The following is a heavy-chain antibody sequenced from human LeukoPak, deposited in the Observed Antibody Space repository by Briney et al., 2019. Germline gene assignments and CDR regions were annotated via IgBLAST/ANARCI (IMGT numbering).Heavy chain of an antibody. J-gene: IGHJ5*02. V-gene: IGHV3-23*01. CDR2: LSGAGGST. Sequence: GGSLKLSCAASGFTFSSYAMSGVRQPPGKGLDWVSGLSGAGGSTYYADSVKGRFTISRHNSKTTLYLQMNSLRAEDTAVYYCARTGYCSSTSCSAGFDPWGQGTLVTVSS. CDR1: GFTFSSYA. D-gene: IGHD2-2*01. CDR3: ARTGYCSSTSCSAGFDP.